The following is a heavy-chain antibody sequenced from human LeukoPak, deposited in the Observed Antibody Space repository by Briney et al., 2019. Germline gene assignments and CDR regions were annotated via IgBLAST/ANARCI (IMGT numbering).Heavy chain of an antibody. Sequence: GGSLRLSCAASGFTFSSYSMNWVRQAPGKGLEWVSYISSSSSTIYYADSVKGRFSISRDNAKNSLYLQMNSLRAEDTAVYYCARGPSISCYGVCYYYYMDVWGKGTTVTVSS. J-gene: IGHJ6*03. V-gene: IGHV3-48*01. CDR2: ISSSSSTI. D-gene: IGHD2-2*01. CDR1: GFTFSSYS. CDR3: ARGPSISCYGVCYYYYMDV.